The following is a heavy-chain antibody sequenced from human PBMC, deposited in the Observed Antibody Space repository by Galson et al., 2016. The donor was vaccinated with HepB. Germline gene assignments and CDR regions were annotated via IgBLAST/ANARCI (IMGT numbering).Heavy chain of an antibody. CDR1: GGSIKIAGYY. D-gene: IGHD2-2*01. CDR2: VYYGRST. V-gene: IGHV4-39*07. J-gene: IGHJ6*02. Sequence: SETLSPTCTVSGGSIKIAGYYWAWIRQPPGNGLEWIGSVYYGRSTYYRQPLESRFTILIDKSNDQFSLHLGALTAADTAVYYCSRGKVDNYAYFGMDVWGQGTTVTVSS. CDR3: SRGKVDNYAYFGMDV.